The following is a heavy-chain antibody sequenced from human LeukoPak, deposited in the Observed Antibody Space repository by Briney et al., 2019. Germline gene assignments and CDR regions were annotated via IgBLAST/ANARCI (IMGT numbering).Heavy chain of an antibody. V-gene: IGHV4-34*01. D-gene: IGHD3-10*01. CDR3: AREKEDTMVRGVIYYMDV. CDR1: GGSFSGYY. CDR2: INHSGST. J-gene: IGHJ6*03. Sequence: PSKTLSLTCAVYGGSFSGYYWSWIRQPPGKGLEWIGEINHSGSTNYNPSLKSRVTISVDTSKNQFSLKLSSVTAADTAVYYCAREKEDTMVRGVIYYMDVWGKGTTVTVSS.